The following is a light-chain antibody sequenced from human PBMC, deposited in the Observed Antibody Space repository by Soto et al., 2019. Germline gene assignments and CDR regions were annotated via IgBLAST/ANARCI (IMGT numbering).Light chain of an antibody. CDR3: SAWDDSLNGDV. CDR2: GDS. Sequence: QSVLPQSPSASGTPGQRVTISCSGSSSNIGSNNVNWYQQLPGAAPRLLIYGDSQRPSGVPDRFSASKSGTSASLAISGLQSEDEADYYCSAWDDSLNGDVFGTGTKVTVL. V-gene: IGLV1-44*01. CDR1: SSNIGSNN. J-gene: IGLJ1*01.